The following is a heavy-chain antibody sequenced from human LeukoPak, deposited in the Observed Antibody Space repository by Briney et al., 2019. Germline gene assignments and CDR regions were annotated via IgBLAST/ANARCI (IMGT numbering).Heavy chain of an antibody. CDR1: GFTFSSYA. J-gene: IGHJ5*02. CDR2: IAYDGGNK. Sequence: GRSLRLSCAASGFTFSSYAIHWVRQAPGKGLEWVAVIAYDGGNKYYADSVKGRFTISRDNSKNTLFLRMSSLRAEDTAVYYCARDSSPWYYYDRSGSNGFDPWGQGTLVTVSS. D-gene: IGHD3-22*01. V-gene: IGHV3-30-3*01. CDR3: ARDSSPWYYYDRSGSNGFDP.